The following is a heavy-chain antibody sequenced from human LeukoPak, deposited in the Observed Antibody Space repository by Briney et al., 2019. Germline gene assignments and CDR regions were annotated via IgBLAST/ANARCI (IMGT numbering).Heavy chain of an antibody. J-gene: IGHJ4*02. D-gene: IGHD1-26*01. V-gene: IGHV3-9*03. CDR1: GFTFDDYA. Sequence: GGSLRLSCAASGFTFDDYAMHWVRQAPGKGLEWVSGISWNSGSIGYADSVKGRFTISRDNAKNSLYLQMNSLRAEDMALYYCAKDREWELTYYFDYWGQGTLVTVSS. CDR3: AKDREWELTYYFDY. CDR2: ISWNSGSI.